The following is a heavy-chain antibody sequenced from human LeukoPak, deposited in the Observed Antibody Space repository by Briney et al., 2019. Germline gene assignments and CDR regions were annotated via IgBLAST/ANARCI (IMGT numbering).Heavy chain of an antibody. D-gene: IGHD6-25*01. CDR1: GGSISSSGYY. Sequence: SETLSLTCTVSGGSISSSGYYWGWIRQPPGKGLEWIGSIYYSGSTYYNPSLKSRVTISVDTSKNQFSLKLSSVTAADTAVYYCARHGAAAYYYYYYMDVWGKGTTVTISS. J-gene: IGHJ6*03. CDR3: ARHGAAAYYYYYYMDV. CDR2: IYYSGST. V-gene: IGHV4-39*01.